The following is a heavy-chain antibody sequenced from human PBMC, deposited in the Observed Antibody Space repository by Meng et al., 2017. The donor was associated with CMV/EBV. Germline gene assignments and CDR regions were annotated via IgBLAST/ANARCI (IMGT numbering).Heavy chain of an antibody. CDR1: TFSSYA. Sequence: TFSSYAISWVRQAPGQGLEWMGGIIPIFGTANYAQKFQGRVTITTDESTSTAYMELSSLRSEDTAVYYCAVITRQNWGGLRGTYFDYWGQGTLVTVSS. V-gene: IGHV1-69*05. CDR2: IIPIFGTA. J-gene: IGHJ4*02. CDR3: AVITRQNWGGLRGTYFDY. D-gene: IGHD3-22*01.